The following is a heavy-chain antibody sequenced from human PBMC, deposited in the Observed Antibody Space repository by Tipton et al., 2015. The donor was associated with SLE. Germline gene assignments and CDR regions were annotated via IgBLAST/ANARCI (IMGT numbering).Heavy chain of an antibody. CDR3: TRALWKYDMDV. V-gene: IGHV1-2*06. CDR1: GYRFSDFF. Sequence: QVQLVQSGAEVKKPGASVKVSCKTSGYRFSDFFIDWVRQAPGQGLEWMGRINPSNGGVKYAQKFQGRVTMIRDTSVGAAYMELSGLRSDDTAIYYCTRALWKYDMDVWGQGTTVTVSS. CDR2: INPSNGGV. D-gene: IGHD1-1*01. J-gene: IGHJ6*02.